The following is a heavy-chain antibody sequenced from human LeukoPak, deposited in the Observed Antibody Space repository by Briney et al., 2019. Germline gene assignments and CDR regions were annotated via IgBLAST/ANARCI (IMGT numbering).Heavy chain of an antibody. D-gene: IGHD3-3*01. CDR1: GFTFSSYS. CDR2: ISSSSSTI. J-gene: IGHJ4*02. V-gene: IGHV3-48*01. Sequence: GGSLRLSCAASGFTFSSYSMNWVRQAPGKGLEWVSYISSSSSTIYYADSVKGRFTISRDNAKNSLYLQMNSLRAEDTAVYYCARDSITIFGVINYWGQGTQVTVSS. CDR3: ARDSITIFGVINY.